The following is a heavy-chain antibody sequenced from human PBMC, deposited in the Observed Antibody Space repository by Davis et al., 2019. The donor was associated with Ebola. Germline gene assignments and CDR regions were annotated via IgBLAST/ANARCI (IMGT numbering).Heavy chain of an antibody. D-gene: IGHD5-18*01. J-gene: IGHJ4*02. CDR2: IKRKADGGTT. CDR3: TTVGGYIYGQRDY. CDR1: GFAFSNAW. Sequence: GESLKISCAVSGFAFSNAWMNWVRQAPGKGLEWVGRIKRKADGGTTDHAAPVKGRFTISREDSKNTLYLQMNSLKTEDTAVYYCTTVGGYIYGQRDYWGQGVLVTVSS. V-gene: IGHV3-15*07.